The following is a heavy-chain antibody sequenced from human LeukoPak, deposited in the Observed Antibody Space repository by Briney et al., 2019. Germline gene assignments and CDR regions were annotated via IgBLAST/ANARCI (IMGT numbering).Heavy chain of an antibody. CDR2: MNPNSGNT. CDR1: GYTFTRYD. V-gene: IGHV1-8*03. J-gene: IGHJ5*02. CDR3: GRGLAVVVPAAIHWFDP. D-gene: IGHD2-2*01. Sequence: ASVKVSCKASGYTFTRYDINWVRQATGQGLEWMGWMNPNSGNTGYAQKFQGRVTITRNTAISTAYMELSSLRSEDTAVYYCGRGLAVVVPAAIHWFDPWGQGTLVTVSS.